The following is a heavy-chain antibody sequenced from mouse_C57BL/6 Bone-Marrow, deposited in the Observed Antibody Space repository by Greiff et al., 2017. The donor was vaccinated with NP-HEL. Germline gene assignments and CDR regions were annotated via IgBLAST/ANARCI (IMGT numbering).Heavy chain of an antibody. J-gene: IGHJ4*01. V-gene: IGHV2-2*01. D-gene: IGHD1-1*01. CDR2: IWSGGST. Sequence: VKVVESGPGLVQPSQSLSITCTVSGFSLTSYGVHWVRQSPGKGLEWLGVIWSGGSTDYNAAFISRLSISKDNSKSQVFFKMNSLQADDTAIYYCASYYYGSKYYYAMDYWGQGTSVTVSS. CDR1: GFSLTSYG. CDR3: ASYYYGSKYYYAMDY.